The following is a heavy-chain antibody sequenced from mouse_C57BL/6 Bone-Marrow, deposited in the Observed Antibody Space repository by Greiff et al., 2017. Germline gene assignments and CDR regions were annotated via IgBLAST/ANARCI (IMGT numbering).Heavy chain of an antibody. V-gene: IGHV5-6*01. Sequence: EVQLVESGGDLVKPGGSLKLSCAASGFTFSSYGMSWVRQTPDKRLEWVATISSGGSYTYYPDSVKGRFTISRDNAKNTLYLQMSSLKSEDTAMYYWARLGGYYVAWFAYWGQGTLVTVSA. CDR2: ISSGGSYT. CDR1: GFTFSSYG. J-gene: IGHJ3*01. D-gene: IGHD1-1*01. CDR3: ARLGGYYVAWFAY.